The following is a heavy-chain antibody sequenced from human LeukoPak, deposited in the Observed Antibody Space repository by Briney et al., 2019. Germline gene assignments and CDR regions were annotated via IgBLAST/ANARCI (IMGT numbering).Heavy chain of an antibody. CDR3: ARVVTTSASGG. CDR2: IYSGGST. J-gene: IGHJ4*02. V-gene: IGHV3-53*01. CDR1: GGSISSGGYY. Sequence: ETLPLTCTVSGGSISSGGYYWSWIRQHPGKGLEWVSVIYSGGSTYYADSVKGRFTISRDNSKNTLYLQMNSLRAEDTAVYYCARVVTTSASGGWGQGTLVTVSS. D-gene: IGHD4-17*01.